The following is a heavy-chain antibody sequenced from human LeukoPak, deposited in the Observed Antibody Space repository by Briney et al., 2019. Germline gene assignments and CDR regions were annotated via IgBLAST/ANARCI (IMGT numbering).Heavy chain of an antibody. CDR2: IYYSGST. D-gene: IGHD1-26*01. CDR3: ARHDGGGATLNNWFDP. V-gene: IGHV4-59*08. CDR1: GGSISSYY. Sequence: SETLSLTCTVSGGSISSYYWSWIRQPPGKGLEWIGYIYYSGSTNYNPSLKSRVTISVDTSKNQFSLKLSSVTAADTAVYYCARHDGGGATLNNWFDPWGQGTLVTVSS. J-gene: IGHJ5*02.